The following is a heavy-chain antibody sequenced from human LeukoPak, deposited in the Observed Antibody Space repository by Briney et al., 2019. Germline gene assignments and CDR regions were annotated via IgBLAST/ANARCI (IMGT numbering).Heavy chain of an antibody. Sequence: GGSLRLSCAASGFTFSDYYMSWVRQAPGKGLEWVANIKQDGSEKYYVDSVKGRFTISRDNAKNSLYLQMNSLRAEDTAVYYCAKDYSSSYDYWGQGTLVTVSS. D-gene: IGHD1-26*01. J-gene: IGHJ4*02. V-gene: IGHV3-7*03. CDR3: AKDYSSSYDY. CDR2: IKQDGSEK. CDR1: GFTFSDYY.